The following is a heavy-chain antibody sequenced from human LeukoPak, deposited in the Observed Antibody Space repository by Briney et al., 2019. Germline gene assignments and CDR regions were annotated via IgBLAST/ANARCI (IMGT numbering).Heavy chain of an antibody. J-gene: IGHJ4*02. CDR2: IRSKAYGGTT. Sequence: PGGSLRLSCAASGVTVSSNYMSWVRQAPGKGLEWVGFIRSKAYGGTTEYAASVKGRFTISRDDSKSIAYLQMNSLRAEDTAVHYCAKDHEQWLVLGVSFDYLGQGTLVTVSS. D-gene: IGHD6-19*01. CDR1: GVTVSSNY. V-gene: IGHV3-71*01. CDR3: AKDHEQWLVLGVSFDY.